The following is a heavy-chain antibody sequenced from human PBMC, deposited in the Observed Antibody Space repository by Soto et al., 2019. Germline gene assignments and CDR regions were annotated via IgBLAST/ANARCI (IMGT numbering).Heavy chain of an antibody. CDR3: ARDVHGYIPYF. V-gene: IGHV1-18*01. CDR2: ISAHNGNK. D-gene: IGHD5-12*01. CDR1: GYTFTMYG. Sequence: ASVKVSCKASGYTFTMYGISWVRQAPGQGLEWMGWISAHNGNKNYAQKFQGRVTMTTDTSTSTAYMELRSLRSDDTAVYYCARDVHGYIPYFCGQGTLVTVSS. J-gene: IGHJ4*02.